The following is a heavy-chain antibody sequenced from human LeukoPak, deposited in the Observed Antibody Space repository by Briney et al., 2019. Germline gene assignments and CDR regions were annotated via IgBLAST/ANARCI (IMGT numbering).Heavy chain of an antibody. CDR2: INHSGST. CDR3: ARPPDYGDYLDY. CDR1: GGSFSGYY. J-gene: IGHJ4*02. Sequence: SETLPLTCAVYGGSFSGYYWSWIRQPPGKGLEWIGEINHSGSTNYNPSLKSRVTISVDTSKNQFSLKLSSVTAADTAVYYCARPPDYGDYLDYWGQGTLVTVSS. V-gene: IGHV4-34*01. D-gene: IGHD4-17*01.